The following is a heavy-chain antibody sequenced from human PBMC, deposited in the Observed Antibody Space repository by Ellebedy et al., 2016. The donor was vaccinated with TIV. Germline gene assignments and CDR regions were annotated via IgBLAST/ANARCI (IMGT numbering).Heavy chain of an antibody. CDR3: VRDLTNYGSSSY. CDR1: GYTFTGYY. Sequence: AASVKVSCKASGYTFTGYYIHWVRQAPGQGLEWVAWINPKSGDTAYAQNLQGRVTVTGDTSISTAYMELSRLISDDKAVYYCVRDLTNYGSSSYWGQGNLVTLSS. D-gene: IGHD3-22*01. J-gene: IGHJ4*02. V-gene: IGHV1-2*02. CDR2: INPKSGDT.